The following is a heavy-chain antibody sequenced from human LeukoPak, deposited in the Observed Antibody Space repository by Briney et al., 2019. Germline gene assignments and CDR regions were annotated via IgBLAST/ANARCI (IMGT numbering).Heavy chain of an antibody. J-gene: IGHJ4*02. V-gene: IGHV4-59*08. CDR3: ARHLYDYVWGSYGPSAFDY. CDR1: GGSISSYY. Sequence: PSETLSLTCTVSGGSISSYYWSWIRQPPGKGLEWIGYIYYSGSTNYNPSLKSRVTISVDTSKNQFSLKLSSVTAAYTAVYYCARHLYDYVWGSYGPSAFDYWGQGTLVTVSS. D-gene: IGHD3-16*01. CDR2: IYYSGST.